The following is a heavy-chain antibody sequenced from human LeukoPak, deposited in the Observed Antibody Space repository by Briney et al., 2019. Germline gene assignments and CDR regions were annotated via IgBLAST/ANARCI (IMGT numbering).Heavy chain of an antibody. D-gene: IGHD3-16*02. J-gene: IGHJ5*02. Sequence: GPVKVSCKASGYTFTGYYMHWVRQAPGQGLEWMGRINPNTGDTTYAQKFQGRVTMTRDTSVNTAYLGLSRLRSDDTAVYYCARAYSGYTPPFDPWGQGTLVTVSS. CDR3: ARAYSGYTPPFDP. CDR2: INPNTGDT. CDR1: GYTFTGYY. V-gene: IGHV1-2*06.